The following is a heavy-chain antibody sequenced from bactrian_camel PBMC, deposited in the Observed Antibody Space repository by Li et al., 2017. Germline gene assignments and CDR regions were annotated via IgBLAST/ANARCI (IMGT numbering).Heavy chain of an antibody. CDR2: LRRDGTT. J-gene: IGHJ4*01. D-gene: IGHD1*01. CDR3: AALNSSSGGRFAWCSDF. V-gene: IGHV3S60*01. CDR1: AYILEQCG. Sequence: HVQLVESGGGSVQSGGSLKLTCAGSAYILEQCGMGWFRQAPGKEENLVSLRRDGTTVYSDSVKGRFTISQDRTKNILYIQMNDLKDEDTGMYYCAALNSSSGGRFAWCSDFRGQGTQVTVS.